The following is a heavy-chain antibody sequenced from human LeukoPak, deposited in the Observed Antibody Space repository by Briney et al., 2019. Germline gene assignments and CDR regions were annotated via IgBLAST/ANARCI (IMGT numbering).Heavy chain of an antibody. D-gene: IGHD6-6*01. V-gene: IGHV1-8*01. Sequence: ASVKVSCKASGYTFTSYDINWVRQATGQGLEWMGWMNPNSGNTGYAQKFQGRVTMTRDTSTSTVYMELSSLRSEDTAVYYCARDLGSSSSNNWFDPWGQGTLVTVSS. CDR2: MNPNSGNT. J-gene: IGHJ5*02. CDR1: GYTFTSYD. CDR3: ARDLGSSSSNNWFDP.